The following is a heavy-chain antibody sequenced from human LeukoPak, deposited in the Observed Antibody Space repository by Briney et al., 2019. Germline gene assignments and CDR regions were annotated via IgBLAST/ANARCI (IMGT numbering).Heavy chain of an antibody. D-gene: IGHD3-3*01. V-gene: IGHV4-61*02. J-gene: IGHJ6*03. Sequence: SQTLSLTCTVSGGSISSGSYYWSWIRQPAGKGLEWIGRIYTSGSTNYNPSLKSRVTISVDTSKNQFSLKLSSVTAADTAVYYCARVPSYDFWSGYSYYYYMGVWGKGTTVTVSS. CDR2: IYTSGST. CDR3: ARVPSYDFWSGYSYYYYMGV. CDR1: GGSISSGSYY.